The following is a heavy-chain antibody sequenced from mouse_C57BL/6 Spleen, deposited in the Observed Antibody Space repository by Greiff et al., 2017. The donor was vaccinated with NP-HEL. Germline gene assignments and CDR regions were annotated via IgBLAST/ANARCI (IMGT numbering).Heavy chain of an antibody. CDR1: GFTFSSYG. CDR2: ISSGGSYT. D-gene: IGHD2-3*01. J-gene: IGHJ4*01. Sequence: EVHLVESGGDLVKPGGSLKLSCAASGFTFSSYGMSWVRQTPDKRLEWVATISSGGSYTYSPDSVKGRFTISRDNAKNTRYLQMSSLKSEDTAMYYCARQGWLEDAMDYWGQGTSVTVSS. V-gene: IGHV5-6*01. CDR3: ARQGWLEDAMDY.